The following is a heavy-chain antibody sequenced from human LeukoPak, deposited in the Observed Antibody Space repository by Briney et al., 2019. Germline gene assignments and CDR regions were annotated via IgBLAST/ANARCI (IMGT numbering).Heavy chain of an antibody. V-gene: IGHV3-30*02. D-gene: IGHD3-10*01. CDR1: GFTFSSYG. CDR2: IRYDGSNK. CDR3: ARVGTMVRGVIKNYYYYGMDV. Sequence: GGSLRLSCAASGFTFSSYGMHWVRQAPGKGLEWVAFIRYDGSNKYYADSVKGRFTISRDNSKNTLYLQMNSLRAEDTAVYYCARVGTMVRGVIKNYYYYGMDVWGQGTTVTVSS. J-gene: IGHJ6*02.